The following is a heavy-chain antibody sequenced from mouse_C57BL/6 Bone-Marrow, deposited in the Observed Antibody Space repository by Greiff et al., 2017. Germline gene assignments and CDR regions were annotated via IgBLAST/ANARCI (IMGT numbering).Heavy chain of an antibody. J-gene: IGHJ1*03. Sequence: DVHLVESGGGLVQPGESLKLSCESNEYEFPSHDMSWVRKTPEKRLELVAALNSDGGSTYYPDTMERRFIISRDNTKKTLYLQMSSLRSEDTALYYCARVYDDYDGDWYFDVWGTGTTVTVSS. CDR3: ARVYDDYDGDWYFDV. V-gene: IGHV5-2*01. CDR2: LNSDGGST. CDR1: EYEFPSHD. D-gene: IGHD2-4*01.